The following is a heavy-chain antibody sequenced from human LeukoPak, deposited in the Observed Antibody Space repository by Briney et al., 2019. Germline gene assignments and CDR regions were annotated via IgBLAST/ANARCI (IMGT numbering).Heavy chain of an antibody. D-gene: IGHD4-17*01. V-gene: IGHV4-39*07. CDR1: GGSIRSSYYY. CDR3: ARATTVTDL. J-gene: IGHJ4*02. Sequence: SETLSLTCTVSGGSIRSSYYYWSWIRQPPGKGLEWIGEINHSGSTNYNPSLKSRVTISVDTSKNQFSLKLSSVTAADTAVYYCARATTVTDLWGQGTLVTVSS. CDR2: INHSGST.